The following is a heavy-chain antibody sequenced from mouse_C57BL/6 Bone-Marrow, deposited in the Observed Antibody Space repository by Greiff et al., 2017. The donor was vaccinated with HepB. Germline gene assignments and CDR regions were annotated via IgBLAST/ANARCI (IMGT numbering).Heavy chain of an antibody. D-gene: IGHD1-1*01. CDR3: ARRGTTVWYFDV. J-gene: IGHJ1*03. CDR2: ISNLAYSI. V-gene: IGHV5-15*01. CDR1: GFTFSDYG. Sequence: EVHLVESGGGLVQPGGSLKLSCAASGFTFSDYGMAWVRQAPRKGPEWVAFISNLAYSIYYADTVTGRFTISRENAKNTLYLEMSSLRSEDTAMYYCARRGTTVWYFDVWGTGTTVTVSS.